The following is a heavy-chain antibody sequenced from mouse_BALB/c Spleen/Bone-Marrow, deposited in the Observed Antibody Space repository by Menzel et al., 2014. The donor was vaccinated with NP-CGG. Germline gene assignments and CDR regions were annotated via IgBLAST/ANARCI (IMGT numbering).Heavy chain of an antibody. J-gene: IGHJ3*01. CDR1: EYEFPSHD. Sequence: EVKVVDSGGGLVQPGESLKLSCESNEYEFPSHDMSWVRKTPEKRLELVAATNSDGGSTYYPDTMERRFIISRDNSKKTLYLQMSSLRSEDTAFYYGARHGDYYGSSLFAYWGQGTLVTVSA. D-gene: IGHD1-1*01. V-gene: IGHV5-2*01. CDR2: TNSDGGST. CDR3: ARHGDYYGSSLFAY.